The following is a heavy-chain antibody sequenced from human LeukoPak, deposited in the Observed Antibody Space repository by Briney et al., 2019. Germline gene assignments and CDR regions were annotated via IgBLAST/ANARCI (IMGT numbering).Heavy chain of an antibody. J-gene: IGHJ4*02. CDR2: IYYSGST. V-gene: IGHV4-39*07. CDR1: GDSISSSSYY. CDR3: ARERGYWYYDSSGYYGY. Sequence: SETLSLTCTVSGDSISSSSYYWGWIRQPPGKGLEWIGSIYYSGSTYYNPSLKSRVTISVDTSKNQFSLKLSSVTAADTAVYYCARERGYWYYDSSGYYGYWGQGTLVTVSS. D-gene: IGHD3-22*01.